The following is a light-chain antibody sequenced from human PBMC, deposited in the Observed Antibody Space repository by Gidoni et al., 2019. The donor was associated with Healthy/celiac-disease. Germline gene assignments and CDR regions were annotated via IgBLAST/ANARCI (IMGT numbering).Light chain of an antibody. V-gene: IGKV3-20*01. Sequence: IVLTQSPGTLSLSPGERATLPCRASQSVSSSYLAWYQQKPGQAPRLLIYGASSRATGIPDRFSGSGSGTDFTLTISRLEPEDFAVYYCQQYGSSPGTFXXXTKVEIK. CDR2: GAS. J-gene: IGKJ1*01. CDR1: QSVSSSY. CDR3: QQYGSSPGT.